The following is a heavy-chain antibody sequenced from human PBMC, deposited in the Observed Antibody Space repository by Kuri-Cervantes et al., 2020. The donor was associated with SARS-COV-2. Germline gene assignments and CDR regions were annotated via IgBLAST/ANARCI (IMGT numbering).Heavy chain of an antibody. D-gene: IGHD2-2*01. Sequence: GESLKISCAASGFPFDNYAMTWVRQAPGKGLEWVSTISGRGDNTHFAASVKGRFTISRDNFMNTLYLQMNSLRAEDTAVYYCAKDWGYCSSTSCYDNWFDPWGQGTLVTVSS. CDR2: ISGRGDNT. CDR3: AKDWGYCSSTSCYDNWFDP. J-gene: IGHJ5*02. V-gene: IGHV3-23*01. CDR1: GFPFDNYA.